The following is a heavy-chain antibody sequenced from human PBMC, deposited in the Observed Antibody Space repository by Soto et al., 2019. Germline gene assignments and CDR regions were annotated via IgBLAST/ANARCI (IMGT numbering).Heavy chain of an antibody. CDR2: ISAYNGNI. J-gene: IGHJ4*02. CDR1: GYTFTSYG. V-gene: IGHV1-18*01. Sequence: GASVKVSCKASGYTFTSYGISWVRQAPGQGLEWMGWISAYNGNINYAQMVQGRVTVTTDTSTSTAYMELRSLRPDDTAVYYCARDEDSGWNFFDYWGQGTLVTVSS. CDR3: ARDEDSGWNFFDY. D-gene: IGHD6-19*01.